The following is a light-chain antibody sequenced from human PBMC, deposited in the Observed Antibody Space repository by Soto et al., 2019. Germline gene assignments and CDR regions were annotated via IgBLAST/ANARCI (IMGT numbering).Light chain of an antibody. Sequence: EIVLTKSPGTLSFSPGARANLSCRSSQSVSSSYLAWYQQKPGQAPRLLIYGASSRATGIPDRFSGSGSGTDFTLTISRLEPEDFAVYYCQKYGSSLQETLGKGTKV. CDR3: QKYGSSLQET. CDR1: QSVSSSY. J-gene: IGKJ1*01. V-gene: IGKV3-20*01. CDR2: GAS.